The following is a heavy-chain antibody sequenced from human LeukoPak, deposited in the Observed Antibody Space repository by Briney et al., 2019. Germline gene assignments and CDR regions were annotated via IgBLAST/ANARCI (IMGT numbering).Heavy chain of an antibody. CDR3: ARVLPYSSGWGVDY. Sequence: RPSETLSLTCTVSGGSIRSYYWSWIRQPPGKGLEWIGYIYYTGSTNYNPSLKSRVTISVDTSKNQSSLNLISVTAADTAVYYCARVLPYSSGWGVDYWGQGALVTVSS. CDR1: GGSIRSYY. CDR2: IYYTGST. J-gene: IGHJ4*02. V-gene: IGHV4-59*01. D-gene: IGHD6-19*01.